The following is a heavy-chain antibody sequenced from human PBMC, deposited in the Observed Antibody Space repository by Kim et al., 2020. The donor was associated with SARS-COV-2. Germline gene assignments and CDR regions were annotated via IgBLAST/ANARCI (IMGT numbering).Heavy chain of an antibody. CDR1: GYIFTTNW. CDR3: ARQQSHGLHPTGYYDY. J-gene: IGHJ4*02. CDR2: IHPGDFDI. Sequence: GESLKISCKASGYIFTTNWIAWVRQVPGKALQWMGIIHPGDFDIRYSPSFQGQVTISADKSINTAYLQWSSLKASDTAMYYCARQQSHGLHPTGYYDYWAQGTLVTVSS. D-gene: IGHD3-9*01. V-gene: IGHV5-51*01.